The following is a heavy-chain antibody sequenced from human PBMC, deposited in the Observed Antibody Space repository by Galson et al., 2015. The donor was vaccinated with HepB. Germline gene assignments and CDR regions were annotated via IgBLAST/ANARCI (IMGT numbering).Heavy chain of an antibody. CDR1: GFTVSSNY. D-gene: IGHD4-11*01. Sequence: SLRLSCAASGFTVSSNYMSWVRQAPGKGLEWVSVIYSGGSTYYADSVKGRFTISRDNSKNTLYLRMNSLRAEDTAVYYCARGGLPYYYYMDVWGKGTTVTVSS. CDR2: IYSGGST. V-gene: IGHV3-53*01. CDR3: ARGGLPYYYYMDV. J-gene: IGHJ6*03.